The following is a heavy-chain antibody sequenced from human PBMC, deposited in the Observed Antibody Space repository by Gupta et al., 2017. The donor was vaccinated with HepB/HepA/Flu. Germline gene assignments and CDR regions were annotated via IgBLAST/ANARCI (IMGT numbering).Heavy chain of an antibody. V-gene: IGHV3-23*01. CDR1: GFTFSSYA. CDR2: ISGSGGST. CDR3: AKLGHSSIQWLVPFDY. D-gene: IGHD6-19*01. J-gene: IGHJ4*02. Sequence: EVQLLESGGGLVQPGGSLRLSCAASGFTFSSYAMSWVRQAPGKGLEWVSAISGSGGSTYYADSVKGRFTISRDNSKNTRYLQMNSLRAEDTAVYYCAKLGHSSIQWLVPFDYWGQGTLVTVSS.